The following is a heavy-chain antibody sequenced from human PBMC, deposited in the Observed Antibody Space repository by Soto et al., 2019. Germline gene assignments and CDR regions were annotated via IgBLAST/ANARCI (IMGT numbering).Heavy chain of an antibody. CDR1: GGSISSNNW. V-gene: IGHV4-4*02. J-gene: IGHJ4*02. Sequence: QVQLQESGPGLVKPSGTLSLTCAVSGGSISSNNWGRWVRQPPGKGLEWIGEIYHSGTTNYNPSLKSRVTISVDESKNQFSLKLSSVTAAATAVYYCARIVGASYWGQGILVTVSS. CDR3: ARIVGASY. CDR2: IYHSGTT. D-gene: IGHD1-26*01.